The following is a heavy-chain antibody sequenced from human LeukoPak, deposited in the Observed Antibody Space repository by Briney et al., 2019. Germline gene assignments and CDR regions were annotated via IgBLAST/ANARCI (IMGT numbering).Heavy chain of an antibody. CDR3: VRDLNSNYYYYMDV. V-gene: IGHV1-69*13. D-gene: IGHD4-11*01. CDR2: IIPIFGTA. J-gene: IGHJ6*03. CDR1: GGTFSSYA. Sequence: SVKVSCKASGGTFSSYAISWVRQAPGQGLEWMGGIIPIFGTANYAQKFQGRVTITADESTSTAYVELSSLRSEDTAVYYCVRDLNSNYYYYMDVWGKGTTVTVSS.